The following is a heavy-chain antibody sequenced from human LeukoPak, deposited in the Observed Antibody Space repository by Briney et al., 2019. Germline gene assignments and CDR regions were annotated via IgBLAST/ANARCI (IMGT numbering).Heavy chain of an antibody. J-gene: IGHJ4*02. Sequence: GGSLRLSCAASGFTVSSNYMSWVRQAPGKGLEWVSAISGSGGSTYYADSVKGRFTISRDNSKNTLYLQMNSLRGEDTAVYYCAAGWYYFDYWGQGTLVTVSS. CDR3: AAGWYYFDY. D-gene: IGHD6-19*01. V-gene: IGHV3-23*01. CDR1: GFTVSSNY. CDR2: ISGSGGST.